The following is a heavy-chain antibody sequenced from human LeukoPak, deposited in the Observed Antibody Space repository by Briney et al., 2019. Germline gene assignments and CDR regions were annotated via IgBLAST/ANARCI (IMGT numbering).Heavy chain of an antibody. D-gene: IGHD1-7*01. CDR2: IIPILGIA. CDR3: AANWNYAQYYYGMDV. J-gene: IGHJ6*02. Sequence: ASVKASCRASGGTFSSYAISWVRQAPGQGLEWMGRIIPILGIANYAQKFQGRVTITADKSTSTAYMELSSLRSEDTAVYYCAANWNYAQYYYGMDVWGQGTTVTVSS. CDR1: GGTFSSYA. V-gene: IGHV1-69*04.